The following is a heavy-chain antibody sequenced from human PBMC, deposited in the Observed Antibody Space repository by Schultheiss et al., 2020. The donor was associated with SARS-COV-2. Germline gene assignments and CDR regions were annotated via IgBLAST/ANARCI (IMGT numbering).Heavy chain of an antibody. V-gene: IGHV3-30*07. CDR2: ISYDGSNK. CDR1: GFTFSNAW. J-gene: IGHJ4*02. D-gene: IGHD5-18*01. Sequence: GGSLRLSCAASGFTFSNAWMSWVRQAPGKGLEWVAVISYDGSNKYYADSVKGRFTISRDNSKNTLYLQMNSLRAEDTAVYYCARGGYSNYIAYWGQGTLVTVSS. CDR3: ARGGYSNYIAY.